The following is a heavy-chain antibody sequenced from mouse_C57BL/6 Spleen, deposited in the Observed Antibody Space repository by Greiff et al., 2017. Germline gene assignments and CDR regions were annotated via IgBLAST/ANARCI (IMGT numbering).Heavy chain of an antibody. CDR1: GYAFSSYW. V-gene: IGHV1-80*01. Sequence: VQLQQSGAELVKPGASVKISCTASGYAFSSYWMNWVKQRPGKGLEWIGQIYPGDGDTNYNGKFKGQATLTADKSSSTDYMQLSRLTAEDAAVYFCASIDDGDPAWFAYWGQGTLVTVSA. J-gene: IGHJ3*01. D-gene: IGHD2-13*01. CDR2: IYPGDGDT. CDR3: ASIDDGDPAWFAY.